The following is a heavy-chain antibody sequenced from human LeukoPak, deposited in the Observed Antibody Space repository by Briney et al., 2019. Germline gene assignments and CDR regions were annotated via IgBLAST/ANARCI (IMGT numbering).Heavy chain of an antibody. J-gene: IGHJ4*02. CDR2: IQYDGSNK. CDR1: GFTFSSYD. Sequence: GGSLRLSCAVSGFTFSSYDMHWVRQAPGKGLEWVTFIQYDGSNKYYADSVKDRFTISRDNSKNTLYLQMNSLRAEDTAVYYCARSLTMVRGYDYWGQGTLVTVSS. V-gene: IGHV3-30*02. CDR3: ARSLTMVRGYDY. D-gene: IGHD3-10*01.